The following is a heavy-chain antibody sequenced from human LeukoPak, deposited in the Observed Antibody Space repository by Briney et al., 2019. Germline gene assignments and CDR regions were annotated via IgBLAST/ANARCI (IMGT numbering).Heavy chain of an antibody. V-gene: IGHV3-9*01. D-gene: IGHD6-19*01. CDR2: ISWNSGSI. Sequence: GGSLRLSCAASGFTFDDYAMHWVRQAPGKGLEWVSGISWNSGSIGHADSVKGRFTISRDNAKNSLYLQMNSLRAEDTALYYCAKDMRTVAGMGGGYYFDYWGQGTLVTVSS. J-gene: IGHJ4*02. CDR1: GFTFDDYA. CDR3: AKDMRTVAGMGGGYYFDY.